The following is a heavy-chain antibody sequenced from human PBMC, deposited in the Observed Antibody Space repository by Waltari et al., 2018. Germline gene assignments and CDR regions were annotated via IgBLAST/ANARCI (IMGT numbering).Heavy chain of an antibody. CDR1: AGSSISSPNF. CDR3: ARKLRPPFSSFHS. Sequence: LQLQESGPVLVKPSETLSLTCTVSAGSSISSPNFWVWIRQPPGQGLEWIGSIYSCGNTYYNPSLKSRVTVSLDASKDRFSLKLSSVTAADTAVYYCARKLRPPFSSFHSWGLGTLVTVSS. D-gene: IGHD4-17*01. J-gene: IGHJ4*02. V-gene: IGHV4-39*01. CDR2: IYSCGNT.